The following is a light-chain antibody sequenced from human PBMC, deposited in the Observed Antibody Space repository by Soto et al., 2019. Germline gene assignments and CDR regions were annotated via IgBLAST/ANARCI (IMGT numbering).Light chain of an antibody. CDR3: QQSYGALFT. CDR1: QNIYSY. Sequence: DIQMTQSPSSLSASVGDRVTITCRASQNIYSYLNWYQQKPGKAPNLLIYVASSLQSGVPSRFSGSGSGTDFTLTISSLLPEDFATYYCQQSYGALFTFGPGTRVDIK. J-gene: IGKJ3*01. CDR2: VAS. V-gene: IGKV1-39*01.